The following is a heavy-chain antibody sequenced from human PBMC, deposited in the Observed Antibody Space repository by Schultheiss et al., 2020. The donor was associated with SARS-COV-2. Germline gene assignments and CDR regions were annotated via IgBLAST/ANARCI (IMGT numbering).Heavy chain of an antibody. J-gene: IGHJ4*02. CDR3: ARDPQQLDGDPHFDY. CDR1: GYSFTNYW. V-gene: IGHV5-51*01. Sequence: GESLKISCKGSGYSFTNYWIDWVRQMPGKGLEWMGIIYPGDSDTRYSPSFQGQVTISADKSISTAYLQWSSLKASDTAMYYCARDPQQLDGDPHFDYWGQGTLVTVSS. D-gene: IGHD6-13*01. CDR2: IYPGDSDT.